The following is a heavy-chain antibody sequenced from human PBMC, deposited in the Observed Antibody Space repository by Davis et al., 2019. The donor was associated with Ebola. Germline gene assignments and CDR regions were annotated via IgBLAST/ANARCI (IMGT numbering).Heavy chain of an antibody. CDR3: ARDSGTWPYAY. CDR1: GYTFTGYY. J-gene: IGHJ4*02. CDR2: INPNSGGT. Sequence: ASVQVSCKASGYTFTGYYMHWVRQAPGQGLEWMRWINPNSGGTNYAQKFQGRVTMTRDTSISTAYMELSRLRSDDTAVYYCARDSGTWPYAYWGQGTLVTVSS. D-gene: IGHD3-10*01. V-gene: IGHV1-2*02.